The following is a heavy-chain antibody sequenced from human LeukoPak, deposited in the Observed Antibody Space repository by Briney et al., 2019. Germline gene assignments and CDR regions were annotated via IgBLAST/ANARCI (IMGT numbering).Heavy chain of an antibody. V-gene: IGHV3-15*01. CDR3: TAPRVSSGFPTKYFQH. D-gene: IGHD6-19*01. J-gene: IGHJ1*01. Sequence: GGSLRLSCAASGFTFSNAWMSWVRQAPGKGLEWVGRIKSKTDGGTTDYAAPVKGRFTISRDDSKNTLYLQMNSLKTEGTAVYYCTAPRVSSGFPTKYFQHWGQGTLVTVSS. CDR1: GFTFSNAW. CDR2: IKSKTDGGTT.